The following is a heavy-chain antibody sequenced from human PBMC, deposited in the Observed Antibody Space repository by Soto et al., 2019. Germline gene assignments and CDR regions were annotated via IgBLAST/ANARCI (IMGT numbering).Heavy chain of an antibody. CDR1: GFTFSSSG. CDR3: ARETYGMDV. CDR2: IWHDGGNK. Sequence: QVQLVESGGGAVQPERSLRLSCAASGFTFSSSGMHWVRQVPGKGLEWVANIWHDGGNKYYADSVKGRFTISRDNSKKMLYLQMNSLRVEDTAVYYCARETYGMDVWGQGTTVTVSS. J-gene: IGHJ6*02. V-gene: IGHV3-33*01.